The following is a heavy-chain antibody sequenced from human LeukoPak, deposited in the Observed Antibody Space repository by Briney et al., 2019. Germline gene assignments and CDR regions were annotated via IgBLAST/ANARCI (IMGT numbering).Heavy chain of an antibody. J-gene: IGHJ4*02. D-gene: IGHD6-13*01. CDR2: IYYSGST. V-gene: IGHV4-39*02. CDR1: GGSISSSTYY. CDR3: AREDIAAAGTWFDY. Sequence: SETLSLTCTVSGGSISSSTYYWGWIRQPPGKGLEWLGTIYYSGSTYYNPSLKSRVTISVDTSKNQFSLKLSSVTAADTAVYYCAREDIAAAGTWFDYWGQGTLVTVSS.